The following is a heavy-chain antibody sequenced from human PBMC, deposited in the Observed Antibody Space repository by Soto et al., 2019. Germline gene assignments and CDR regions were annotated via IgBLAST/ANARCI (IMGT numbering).Heavy chain of an antibody. CDR1: GYTFTSYA. V-gene: IGHV1-3*01. J-gene: IGHJ4*02. Sequence: ASVKVSCKASGYTFTSYAMHWVRQAPGQRLEWMGWINAGNGNTKYSQKFQGRVTITRDTSASTAYMELSSLRSEDTAVYFGAKRKNCPSTACFDYWGQGPLVTVSS. D-gene: IGHD2-2*01. CDR3: AKRKNCPSTACFDY. CDR2: INAGNGNT.